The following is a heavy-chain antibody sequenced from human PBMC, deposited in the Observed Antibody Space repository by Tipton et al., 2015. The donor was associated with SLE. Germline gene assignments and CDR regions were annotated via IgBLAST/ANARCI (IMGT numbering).Heavy chain of an antibody. CDR2: ISYDGSNK. CDR3: ARGGNSSSWTDAFDI. J-gene: IGHJ3*02. CDR1: GGSISSSS. D-gene: IGHD6-13*01. V-gene: IGHV3-30*03. Sequence: SLRLSCTVSGGSISSSSYYWGWIRQPPGKGLEWMAVISYDGSNKYYADSVKGRFTISRDNSKNTLYLQMNSLRAEDTAVYYCARGGNSSSWTDAFDIWGQGTMVTVSS.